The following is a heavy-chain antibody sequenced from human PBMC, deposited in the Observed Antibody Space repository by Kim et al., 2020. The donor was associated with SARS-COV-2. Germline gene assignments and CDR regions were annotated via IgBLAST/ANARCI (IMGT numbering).Heavy chain of an antibody. J-gene: IGHJ4*02. Sequence: GGSLRLSCAASGFTFSSYGMHWVRQAPGKGLEWVAVISYDGSNKYYADSVKGRFTISRDNSKNTLYLQMNSLRAEDTAVYYCARDGFYYDSSGFGYWGQGTLVTVSS. D-gene: IGHD3-22*01. CDR3: ARDGFYYDSSGFGY. CDR1: GFTFSSYG. V-gene: IGHV3-33*05. CDR2: ISYDGSNK.